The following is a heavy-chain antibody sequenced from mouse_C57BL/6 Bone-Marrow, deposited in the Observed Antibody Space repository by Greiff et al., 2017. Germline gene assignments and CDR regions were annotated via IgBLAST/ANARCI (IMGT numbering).Heavy chain of an antibody. V-gene: IGHV1-81*01. CDR1: GYTFTSYG. D-gene: IGHD6-5*01. CDR2: IYPRSGNT. Sequence: VKLVESGAELARPGASVKLSCKASGYTFTSYGISWVKQRTGQGLEWIGEIYPRSGNTYYNEKFKGKAALTADKSSSTAYMELRSLTSEDSAVYFCARDAYNYFDYWGHGTTLTVSS. J-gene: IGHJ2*01. CDR3: ARDAYNYFDY.